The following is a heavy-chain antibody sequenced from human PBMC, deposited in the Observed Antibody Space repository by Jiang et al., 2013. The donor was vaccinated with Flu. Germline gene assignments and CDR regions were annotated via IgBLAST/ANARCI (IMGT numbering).Heavy chain of an antibody. CDR3: ARGGFGTGTDS. V-gene: IGHV3-74*01. CDR1: GFTFSSHW. D-gene: IGHD1-1*01. J-gene: IGHJ5*01. CDR2: INSDGSTT. Sequence: VQLVESGGGLVQPGGSLRLSCAASGFTFSSHWMHWVRQAPGKGLVWVSYINSDGSTTDYADSVKGRFTISRDNAKNTLYLQMNSLRVEDTAVYYCARGGFGTGTDSWGQGTLVTVSS.